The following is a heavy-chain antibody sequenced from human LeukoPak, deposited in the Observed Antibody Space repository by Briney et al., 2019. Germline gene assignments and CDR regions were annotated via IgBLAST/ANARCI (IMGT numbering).Heavy chain of an antibody. J-gene: IGHJ4*02. CDR2: IIPILGIA. Sequence: ASVKVSCKASGGTFSSYAISWVRQAPGQGLEWMGRIIPILGIANYAQKFQGRVTITADKSTSTAYMELSSLRSEDTAVYYCAGSLGYCSGGSCFTTPSFDYWGQGTLVTVSS. CDR3: AGSLGYCSGGSCFTTPSFDY. D-gene: IGHD2-15*01. CDR1: GGTFSSYA. V-gene: IGHV1-69*04.